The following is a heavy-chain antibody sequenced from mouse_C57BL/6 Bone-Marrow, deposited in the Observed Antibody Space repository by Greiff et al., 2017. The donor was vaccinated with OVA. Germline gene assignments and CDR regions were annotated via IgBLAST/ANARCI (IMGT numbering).Heavy chain of an antibody. D-gene: IGHD1-1*01. CDR3: ARGNFGSSFYAMDD. Sequence: EVQLQQSVAELVRPGASVKLSCTASGFNIKNTYMHWVKQRPEQGLEWIGRIDPANDNTKYAPKFQGKATMTADTSSNTAYLPLSSLSSEDTAVYCCARGNFGSSFYAMDDWGQGTSVTVSS. J-gene: IGHJ4*01. CDR2: IDPANDNT. V-gene: IGHV14-3*01. CDR1: GFNIKNTY.